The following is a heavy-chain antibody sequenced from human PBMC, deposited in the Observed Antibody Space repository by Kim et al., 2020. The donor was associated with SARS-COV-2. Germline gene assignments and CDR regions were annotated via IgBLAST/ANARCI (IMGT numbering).Heavy chain of an antibody. D-gene: IGHD3-22*01. Sequence: SETLSLTCIVSGGSLSSGGYYWSWIRQHPGKGLEWIGYIYYSGSTHYNPSLKSRVTISIDTSKNQFSLKLSSVTAADTAVYYCARGRHPTMTSRQGWFDPWGQGTLVTVSS. CDR2: IYYSGST. J-gene: IGHJ5*02. V-gene: IGHV4-31*03. CDR1: GGSLSSGGYY. CDR3: ARGRHPTMTSRQGWFDP.